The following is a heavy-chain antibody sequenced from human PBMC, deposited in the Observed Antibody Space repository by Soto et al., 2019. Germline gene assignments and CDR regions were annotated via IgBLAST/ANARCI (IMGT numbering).Heavy chain of an antibody. CDR1: GYSFTSYW. CDR3: ARHHLLDSSGWPYFDY. Sequence: GESLKISCKGSGYSFTSYWIGWVRQMPGKGLEWMGIIYPGDSDTRYSPSFQGQVTISADKSISTAYLQWSSLKASDTAMYYCARHHLLDSSGWPYFDYWGQGTLVTVSS. V-gene: IGHV5-51*01. J-gene: IGHJ4*02. D-gene: IGHD6-19*01. CDR2: IYPGDSDT.